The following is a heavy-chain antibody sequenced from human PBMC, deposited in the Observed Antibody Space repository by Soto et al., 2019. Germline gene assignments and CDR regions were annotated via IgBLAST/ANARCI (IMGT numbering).Heavy chain of an antibody. CDR3: AKDPIDYYDSSGYYGAAFDI. CDR2: ISGSGGST. D-gene: IGHD3-22*01. Sequence: GGSLRLSCAASGFTFSSYAMSWVRQAPGKGLEWVSAISGSGGSTYYADSVKGRFTIPRDNSKNTLYLQMNSLRAEDTAVYYCAKDPIDYYDSSGYYGAAFDIWGQGTMVTVSS. J-gene: IGHJ3*02. V-gene: IGHV3-23*01. CDR1: GFTFSSYA.